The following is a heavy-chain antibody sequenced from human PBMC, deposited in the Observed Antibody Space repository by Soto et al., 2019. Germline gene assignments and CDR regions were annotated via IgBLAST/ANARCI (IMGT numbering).Heavy chain of an antibody. CDR2: ISDDGSNK. J-gene: IGHJ5*02. CDR3: ARGLVVVVSRDWFDA. V-gene: IGHV3-30*03. D-gene: IGHD3-22*01. Sequence: GGSLRLSCAVSGFTFSNYAMHWVRQAPGKGVEGVAVISDDGSNKYYADSVMGRLTISRDNSKNRLYLQMNSLRVEDTAVYYCARGLVVVVSRDWFDAWGQGTLVTVSS. CDR1: GFTFSNYA.